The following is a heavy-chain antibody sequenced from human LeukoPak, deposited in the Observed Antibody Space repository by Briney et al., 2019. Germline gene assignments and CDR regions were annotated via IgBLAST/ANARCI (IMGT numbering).Heavy chain of an antibody. Sequence: PGGSLRLSCAASGFTFSSSAMSWVRQAPGKGLEWVSTISGSSGSTYYADSVKGRFTISRDNSKNTLYLQMNSLRAEDTAVYYCAKARLVVSSPSDAFDIWGQGTMVTAPS. D-gene: IGHD3-22*01. J-gene: IGHJ3*02. V-gene: IGHV3-23*01. CDR2: ISGSSGST. CDR1: GFTFSSSA. CDR3: AKARLVVSSPSDAFDI.